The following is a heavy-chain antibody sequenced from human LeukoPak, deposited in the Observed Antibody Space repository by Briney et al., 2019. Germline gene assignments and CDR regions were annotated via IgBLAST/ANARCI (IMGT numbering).Heavy chain of an antibody. CDR2: ISWNSGSI. D-gene: IGHD6-13*01. J-gene: IGHJ4*02. V-gene: IGHV3-9*03. CDR1: GFTFDDYA. Sequence: AGGSLRLSCAASGFTFDDYAMHWVRQAPGKGLEWVSGISWNSGSIGYADSVKGRFTISRDNAKNSLYLQMNSLRAEDMALYYCAKDLAAAGTEALDYWGQGTLVTVSS. CDR3: AKDLAAAGTEALDY.